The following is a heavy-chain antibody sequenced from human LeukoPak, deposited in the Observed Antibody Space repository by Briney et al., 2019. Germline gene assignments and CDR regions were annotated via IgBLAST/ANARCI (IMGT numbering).Heavy chain of an antibody. CDR3: ARVDRGTYYDFWSGYKDYYYYYMDV. D-gene: IGHD3-3*01. CDR2: INHSGST. V-gene: IGHV4-34*01. J-gene: IGHJ6*03. Sequence: PSETLSLTCTVSGGSISSYYWSWIRQPPGKGLEWIGEINHSGSTNYNPSLKSRVTISVDTSKNQFSLKLSSVTAADTAVYYCARVDRGTYYDFWSGYKDYYYYYMDVWGKGTTVTVSS. CDR1: GGSISSYY.